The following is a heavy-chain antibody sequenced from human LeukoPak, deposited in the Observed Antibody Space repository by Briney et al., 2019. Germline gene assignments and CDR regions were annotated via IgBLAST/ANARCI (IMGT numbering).Heavy chain of an antibody. V-gene: IGHV1-2*02. Sequence: ASVKASCMASGYTFTGYYMHWVRHPPGQGLEWMGWIIPNSGGTNYAQKFQGRVTMTRDTPISTAYMELSRLGSDDPAVYYCGRVSLWGARRRNYKWFYPWVRGTMV. CDR2: IIPNSGGT. D-gene: IGHD1-7*01. J-gene: IGHJ5*02. CDR3: GRVSLWGARRRNYKWFYP. CDR1: GYTFTGYY.